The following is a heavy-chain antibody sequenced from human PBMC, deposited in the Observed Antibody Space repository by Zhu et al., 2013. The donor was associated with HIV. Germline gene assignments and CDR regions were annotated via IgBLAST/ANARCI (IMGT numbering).Heavy chain of an antibody. Sequence: QMQLVQSGPEVKKPGTSVKVSCKASGFTFTSSAVQWVRQARGQRLEWIGWIVVGSGNTNYAQKFQERVTITRDMSTSTAYMELSSLRSEDTAVYYCAAVGVYCSSTSCYFDYGMDVWGQGP. J-gene: IGHJ6*02. CDR1: GFTFTSSA. CDR2: IVVGSGNT. D-gene: IGHD2-2*01. V-gene: IGHV1-58*01. CDR3: AAVGVYCSSTSCYFDYGMDV.